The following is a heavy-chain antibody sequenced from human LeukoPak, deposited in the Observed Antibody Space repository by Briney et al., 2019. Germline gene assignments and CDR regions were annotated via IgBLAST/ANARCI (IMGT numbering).Heavy chain of an antibody. J-gene: IGHJ4*02. V-gene: IGHV3-13*01. CDR1: GFTFSSYD. CDR3: ARGRDYGDYYFDY. Sequence: GGSLRLSCAASGFTFSSYDMHWVRQATGKGLEWVSAIGTAGDTYYPGSVKGRFTISRENAKNSLYLQMNSLRAGDTAAYYCARGRDYGDYYFDYWGQGTLVTVSS. D-gene: IGHD4-17*01. CDR2: IGTAGDT.